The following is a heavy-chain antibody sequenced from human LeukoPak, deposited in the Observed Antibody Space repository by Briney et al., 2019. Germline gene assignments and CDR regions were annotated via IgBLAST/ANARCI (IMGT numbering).Heavy chain of an antibody. J-gene: IGHJ4*02. Sequence: SETLSLTCTVSGYSISSGDNYWSWIRQPAGKGLEWIGRIYTSGSTNYNPSLKSRVTISGDTSKNQFSLRLSSVTAADTAVYYCARASYSYDINGWVPFDYWGQGTLVTVSS. V-gene: IGHV4-61*02. CDR2: IYTSGST. D-gene: IGHD3-22*01. CDR1: GYSISSGDNY. CDR3: ARASYSYDINGWVPFDY.